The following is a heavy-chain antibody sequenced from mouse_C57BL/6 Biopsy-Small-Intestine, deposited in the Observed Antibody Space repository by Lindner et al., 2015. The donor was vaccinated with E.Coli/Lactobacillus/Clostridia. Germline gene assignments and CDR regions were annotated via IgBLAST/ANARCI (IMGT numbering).Heavy chain of an antibody. CDR1: GYTFTDYN. V-gene: IGHV1-22*01. CDR2: INPNNGYT. J-gene: IGHJ2*01. Sequence: EVQLQESGPDLVKPGASVNMSCKASGYTFTDYNIHWVRQSHGESLEWIGYINPNNGYTTYNQKFKGKATLTVNKSSSTAYMELRSLTSEDSAVYYCARRLDFWGQGTTLIVSS. CDR3: ARRLDF.